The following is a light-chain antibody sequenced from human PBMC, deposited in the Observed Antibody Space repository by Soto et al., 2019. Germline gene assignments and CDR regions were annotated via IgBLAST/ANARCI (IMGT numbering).Light chain of an antibody. Sequence: DIQMTQSPSSVSASVGDRVTNTCRSSQGISSWLAWYQQKPGKAPKXXIYAASSLQRGGPSRFSGSGSGTDVTLTISSLQPADFATYYCQQANRFPLTFGGGTKVDIK. CDR3: QQANRFPLT. CDR1: QGISSW. V-gene: IGKV1-12*01. J-gene: IGKJ4*01. CDR2: AAS.